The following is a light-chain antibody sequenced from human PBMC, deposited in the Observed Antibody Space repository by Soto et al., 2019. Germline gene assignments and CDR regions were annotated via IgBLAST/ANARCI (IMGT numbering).Light chain of an antibody. CDR3: QQYYEWPLT. Sequence: ETVMTQSPATLSVSPGERATLSCGASQSVSTNLAWYQQKPGQVPRLLIYGASTRASDIPARFSGSGSGTEFTITISSLQSEDFAVYYCQQYYEWPLTFGGGTKVEIE. CDR1: QSVSTN. V-gene: IGKV3-15*01. J-gene: IGKJ4*01. CDR2: GAS.